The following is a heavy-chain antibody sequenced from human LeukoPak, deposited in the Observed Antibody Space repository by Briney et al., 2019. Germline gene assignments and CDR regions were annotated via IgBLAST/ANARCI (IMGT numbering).Heavy chain of an antibody. Sequence: TGGSLRFSCAASGFTLSGYDMHWVRQSAGKGLEWVATSGVAGDTYYMDSVKGRFTISREDDQNSLVLQMDSLRGGDTAVYYCARENVLAVAGTNYYYGMDVWGQGTTVTVSS. CDR1: GFTLSGYD. V-gene: IGHV3-13*01. CDR3: ARENVLAVAGTNYYYGMDV. J-gene: IGHJ6*02. D-gene: IGHD6-19*01. CDR2: SGVAGDT.